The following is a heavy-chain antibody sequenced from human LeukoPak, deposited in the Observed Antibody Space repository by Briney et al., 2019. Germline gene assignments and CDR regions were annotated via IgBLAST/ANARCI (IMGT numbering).Heavy chain of an antibody. V-gene: IGHV3-23*01. Sequence: GGSLRLSCAASGFTFSSYAMSWVRQAPGKGLEWVSAFSGSGGHTYYADSVKGRFTISRDNSKNTLYLQMNSLRAEDTAIYYCAKGVDSSGWYSYYFDYWGQGTLVIVSS. CDR1: GFTFSSYA. CDR2: FSGSGGHT. J-gene: IGHJ4*02. D-gene: IGHD6-19*01. CDR3: AKGVDSSGWYSYYFDY.